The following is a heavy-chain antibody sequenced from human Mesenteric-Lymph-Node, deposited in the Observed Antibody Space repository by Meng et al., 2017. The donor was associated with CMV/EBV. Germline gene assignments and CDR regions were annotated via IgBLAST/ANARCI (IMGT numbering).Heavy chain of an antibody. CDR3: AKEAYDSSGKHYYYYGMDV. CDR1: GFTFDDYA. D-gene: IGHD3-22*01. CDR2: ISWNSGSI. J-gene: IGHJ6*02. V-gene: IGHV3-9*01. Sequence: GGSLRLSCAASGFTFDDYAMHWVRQAPGKGLEWVSGISWNSGSIGYADSVKGRFTISRDNAKNSLYLQMNSLRAEDTALYYCAKEAYDSSGKHYYYYGMDVWGQGTTVTVSS.